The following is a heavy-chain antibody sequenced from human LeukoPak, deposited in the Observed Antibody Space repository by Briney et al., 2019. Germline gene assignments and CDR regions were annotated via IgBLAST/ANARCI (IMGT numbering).Heavy chain of an antibody. CDR1: GFTFSSYA. CDR3: AKANSEGGYFDY. Sequence: RTGGSLRLSCAASGFTFSSYAMSWVRQAPGKGLEWVSAISGSGGSTYYADSVKGRFTISRDNSKNTLYLQMNSLRAEDTAVYYCAKANSEGGYFDYWGQGTLVTVSS. D-gene: IGHD3-16*01. CDR2: ISGSGGST. J-gene: IGHJ4*02. V-gene: IGHV3-23*01.